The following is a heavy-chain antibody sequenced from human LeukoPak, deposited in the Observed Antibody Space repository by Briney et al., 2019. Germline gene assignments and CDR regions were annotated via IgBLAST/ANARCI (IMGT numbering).Heavy chain of an antibody. V-gene: IGHV3-7*01. CDR2: IKQDGSEK. J-gene: IGHJ6*02. Sequence: GGSLRLSCAASGFTFSSYGMHWVRQAPGKGLEWVANIKQDGSEKYYVDSVKGRFTISRDNAKNSLYLQMNSLRAEDTAVYYCARDPRHGMDVWGQGTTVTVSS. CDR3: ARDPRHGMDV. CDR1: GFTFSSYG.